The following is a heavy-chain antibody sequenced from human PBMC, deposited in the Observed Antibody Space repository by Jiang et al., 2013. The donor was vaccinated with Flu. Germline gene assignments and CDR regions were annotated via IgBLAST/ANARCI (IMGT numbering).Heavy chain of an antibody. D-gene: IGHD6-19*01. CDR2: INGANGNT. V-gene: IGHV1-3*01. J-gene: IGHJ4*02. CDR1: GYIFTNYA. Sequence: SGAEVKKPGASVKISCKASGYIFTNYAMHWVRQAPGQRLEWMGWINGANGNTQYSQNFQGRVTITRDTSASTGYMELSSLKSEDTTIYYCARGTGGNSASGWLNDYWGQGTLVTVSS. CDR3: ARGTGGNSASGWLNDY.